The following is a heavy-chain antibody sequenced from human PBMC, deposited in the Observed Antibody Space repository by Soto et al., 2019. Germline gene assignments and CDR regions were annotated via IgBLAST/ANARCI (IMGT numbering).Heavy chain of an antibody. V-gene: IGHV4-39*01. Sequence: SETLSLTCTVSGGSISSSSYYWGWIRQPPGKGLEWIGSIYYSGSNYYNPSLKRRVTISVDTSKNQFSLKLSSVTAADTAVYYCSRRIRGSYYWFDPWGQGTLVTVSS. CDR1: GGSISSSSYY. J-gene: IGHJ5*02. D-gene: IGHD1-26*01. CDR3: SRRIRGSYYWFDP. CDR2: IYYSGSN.